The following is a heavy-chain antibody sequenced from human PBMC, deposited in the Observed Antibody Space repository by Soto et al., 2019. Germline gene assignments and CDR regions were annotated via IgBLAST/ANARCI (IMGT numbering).Heavy chain of an antibody. V-gene: IGHV4-39*01. CDR2: IYYSGST. CDR1: GGSISSSSYY. D-gene: IGHD3-3*01. J-gene: IGHJ5*02. CDR3: ARMYYDFWSGHNWFDP. Sequence: LSLTCTVSGGSISSSSYYWGWIRQPPGKGLEWIGSIYYSGSTYYNPSLKSRVTISVDTSKNQFSLKLSSVTAADTAVYYCARMYYDFWSGHNWFDPWGQGTLVTVSS.